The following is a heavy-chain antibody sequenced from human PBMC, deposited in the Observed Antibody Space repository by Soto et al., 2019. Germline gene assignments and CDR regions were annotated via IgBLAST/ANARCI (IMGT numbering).Heavy chain of an antibody. V-gene: IGHV3-11*06. J-gene: IGHJ4*02. Sequence: PGGSLRLSCAASGFTFSDYYMSWIRQAPGKGLEWVSYISSSSSYTNYADSVKGRFTISRDNAKNSLYLQMNSLRAEDTAVYYCARVDYDYVWGSYRPTYFDYWGQGTLVTVYS. D-gene: IGHD3-16*02. CDR2: ISSSSSYT. CDR3: ARVDYDYVWGSYRPTYFDY. CDR1: GFTFSDYY.